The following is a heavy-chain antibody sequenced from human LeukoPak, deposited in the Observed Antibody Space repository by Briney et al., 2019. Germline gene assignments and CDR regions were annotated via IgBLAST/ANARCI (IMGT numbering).Heavy chain of an antibody. CDR3: ASQSVGYHGSGSSASDY. Sequence: GGSLRLSCAASGFTASSNYMSWVRLAPGKGLEWVSVIYSGGSTYYADSVKGRFTISRDNSKNTLYLQTNSLRAEDTAVYYCASQSVGYHGSGSSASDYWGQGTLVTVSS. V-gene: IGHV3-53*01. CDR2: IYSGGST. J-gene: IGHJ4*02. D-gene: IGHD3-10*01. CDR1: GFTASSNY.